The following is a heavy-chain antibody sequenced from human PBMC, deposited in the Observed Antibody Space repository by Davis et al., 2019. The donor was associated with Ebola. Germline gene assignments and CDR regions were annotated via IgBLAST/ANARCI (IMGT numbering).Heavy chain of an antibody. CDR3: ARTTKTNIEASGLGYNSFDS. Sequence: SETLSLTCAVYGGSFSGYYWSWIRQPPGKGLEWIGEINHSGSTNYNPSLKSRVTISVDTSKNQFSLKLSYVTAADTATYYCARTTKTNIEASGLGYNSFDSWGQGVLVSVSS. CDR2: INHSGST. J-gene: IGHJ5*01. D-gene: IGHD4-17*01. CDR1: GGSFSGYY. V-gene: IGHV4-34*01.